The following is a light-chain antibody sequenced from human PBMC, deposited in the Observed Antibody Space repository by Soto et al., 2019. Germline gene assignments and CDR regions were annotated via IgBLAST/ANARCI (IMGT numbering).Light chain of an antibody. V-gene: IGLV2-8*01. CDR1: SSDVGAYNY. J-gene: IGLJ3*02. Sequence: QSVLTQPPSASGSPGQSGTISCTGTSSDVGAYNYVSWYQQYPGKAPKLMIYEVTKRPSGVPDRFSGSTSGNTASLTVSGLQAEDEADYYCTSYVGNDIWVFGGGTKLTVL. CDR2: EVT. CDR3: TSYVGNDIWV.